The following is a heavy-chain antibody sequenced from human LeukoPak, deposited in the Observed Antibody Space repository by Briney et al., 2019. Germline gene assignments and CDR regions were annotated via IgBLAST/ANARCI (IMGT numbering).Heavy chain of an antibody. CDR1: GFMFSSNW. CDR3: AKEGRSLQTY. Sequence: GGSLRLSCAASGFMFSSNWMSWVRLAPGKGLEWVANIKEDGTETYYVDSVKGRFTTSRDNAKNSLYLQMNSLRVEDTAVYYCAKEGRSLQTYWGQGTLVTVSS. V-gene: IGHV3-7*03. D-gene: IGHD5-24*01. J-gene: IGHJ4*02. CDR2: IKEDGTET.